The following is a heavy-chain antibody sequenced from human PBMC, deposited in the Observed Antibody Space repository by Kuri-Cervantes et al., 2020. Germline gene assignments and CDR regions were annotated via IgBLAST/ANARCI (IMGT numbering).Heavy chain of an antibody. CDR3: ARDGNLDDYGENYFDP. V-gene: IGHV4-38-2*02. CDR2: IYHSGST. CDR1: GYSISSGYY. J-gene: IGHJ5*02. Sequence: GSLRLSCAVSGYSISSGYYWGWIRQPPGKGLEWIGSIYHSGSTYYNPSLKSRVTISVDTSKNQFSLKLSSVTAADTAVYYCARDGNLDDYGENYFDPWGQGTLVTVSS. D-gene: IGHD4-17*01.